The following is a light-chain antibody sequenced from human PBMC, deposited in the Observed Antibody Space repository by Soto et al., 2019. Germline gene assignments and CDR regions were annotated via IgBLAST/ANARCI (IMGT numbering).Light chain of an antibody. CDR1: QDISNY. Sequence: DIQMTQSPSSLSASVGDTVTITCRASQDISNYLAWYQQKPGRVPKVLIYAASTLQSGVPSRFSAIGSETYFTLTISSLQPEDVATYYCQKYNRAPLTFGGGTKVDIK. CDR2: AAS. J-gene: IGKJ4*01. V-gene: IGKV1-27*01. CDR3: QKYNRAPLT.